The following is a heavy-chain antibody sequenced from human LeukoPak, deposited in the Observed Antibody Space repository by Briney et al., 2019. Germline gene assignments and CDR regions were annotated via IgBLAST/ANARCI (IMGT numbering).Heavy chain of an antibody. CDR1: GGSISSYY. Sequence: SETLSLTCTVSGGSISSYYWTWIRQPPGKGLEWVGQIYYSGITNYNPSLKSRVTISIDTSKNLFSLKLNSVTAADTAVYYCARERGDNWNVGPWGQGTLVTVSS. CDR2: IYYSGIT. CDR3: ARERGDNWNVGP. J-gene: IGHJ5*02. V-gene: IGHV4-59*01. D-gene: IGHD1-20*01.